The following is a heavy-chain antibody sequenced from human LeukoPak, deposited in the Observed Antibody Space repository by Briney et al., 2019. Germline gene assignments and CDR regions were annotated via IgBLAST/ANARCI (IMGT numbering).Heavy chain of an antibody. J-gene: IGHJ4*02. CDR1: GYTFTSYG. CDR2: ISAYNGNT. CDR3: ARDRAYGSGSYYFDY. D-gene: IGHD3-10*01. Sequence: ASVKVSCNASGYTFTSYGISWVRQAPGQGLEWMGWISAYNGNTNYAQKLQGRVTMTTDTSTSTAYMELRSLRSDDTAVYYCARDRAYGSGSYYFDYWGQGTLVTVSS. V-gene: IGHV1-18*01.